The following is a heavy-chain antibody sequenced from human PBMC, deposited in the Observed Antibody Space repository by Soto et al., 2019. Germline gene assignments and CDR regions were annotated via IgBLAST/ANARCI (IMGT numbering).Heavy chain of an antibody. Sequence: GASVKVSCKASGYTFTSYAMHWVRQAPGQRLEWMGWINAGNGNTKYSQKFQGRVTITRDTSASTAYMELSSLRSEDTAVYYCARDRRFLEWSRKNYYYYYGMDVWGQGTTVTVSS. D-gene: IGHD3-3*01. V-gene: IGHV1-3*01. CDR1: GYTFTSYA. CDR2: INAGNGNT. CDR3: ARDRRFLEWSRKNYYYYYGMDV. J-gene: IGHJ6*02.